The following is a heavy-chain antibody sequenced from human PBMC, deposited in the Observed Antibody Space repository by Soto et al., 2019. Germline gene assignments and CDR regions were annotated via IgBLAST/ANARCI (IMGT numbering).Heavy chain of an antibody. CDR3: ANPGSVVPAAHDY. D-gene: IGHD2-2*01. J-gene: IGHJ4*02. CDR1: GFTFSSYA. V-gene: IGHV3-23*01. Sequence: EVQLLESGGGLVQPGGSLRLSCAASGFTFSSYAMSWVRQAPGKGLEWVSAISGSGGSTYYADSVKGRFTISRDNSKNTLYLQMNSLRAEDTAVYYCANPGSVVPAAHDYWGQGTLVTVSS. CDR2: ISGSGGST.